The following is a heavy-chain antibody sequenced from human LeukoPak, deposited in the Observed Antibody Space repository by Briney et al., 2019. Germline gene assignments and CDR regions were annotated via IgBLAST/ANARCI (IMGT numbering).Heavy chain of an antibody. Sequence: GGSLRLSCAASGFTVSSNYMSWVRQAPGKGLEWVSVIYSGGSTYYADSVKGRFTISRDNSKNTLYLQMNSLRAEDTAVYYCARGEVTTFIDYWGQGTLVTVSS. CDR1: GFTVSSNY. D-gene: IGHD2/OR15-2a*01. CDR3: ARGEVTTFIDY. CDR2: IYSGGST. V-gene: IGHV3-66*01. J-gene: IGHJ4*02.